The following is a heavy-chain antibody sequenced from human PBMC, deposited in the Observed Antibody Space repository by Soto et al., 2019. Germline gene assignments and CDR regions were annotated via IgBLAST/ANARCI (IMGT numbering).Heavy chain of an antibody. D-gene: IGHD6-19*01. CDR3: ARGSVAGTMRGYYYYGMDV. CDR1: GFTFSSYE. CDR2: ISSSGSTI. J-gene: IGHJ6*02. Sequence: PGGSLRLSCAASGFTFSSYEMNWVRQAPGKGLEWVSYISSSGSTIYYADSVKGRFTISRDNAKNSLYLQMNSMRAEDTAVYYCARGSVAGTMRGYYYYGMDVWGQGTTVTVSS. V-gene: IGHV3-48*03.